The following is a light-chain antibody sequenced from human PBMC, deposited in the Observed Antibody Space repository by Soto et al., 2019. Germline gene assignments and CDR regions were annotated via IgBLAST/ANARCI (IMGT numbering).Light chain of an antibody. CDR1: QSALYSSDNKNY. J-gene: IGKJ5*01. CDR2: WAS. CDR3: QQYYSIPIT. Sequence: IVMSQSPASLAVCLGDRATINCKSTQSALYSSDNKNYLTLYQQKPGQPPKLIIYWASTRESGVPDRFSGSGSGTDFTLTISSLQAEDVAVYYCQQYYSIPITFGQGTRLEIK. V-gene: IGKV4-1*01.